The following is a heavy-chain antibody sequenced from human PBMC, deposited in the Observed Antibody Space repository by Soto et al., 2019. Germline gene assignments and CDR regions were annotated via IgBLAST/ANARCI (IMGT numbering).Heavy chain of an antibody. CDR1: GGTFSSYA. V-gene: IGHV1-69*12. Sequence: QVKLVQSGAVVKKPGSSVKVSCKACGGTFSSYAMNWVRQAPGPGLEWMGGIIPMFGTTTYAQKFQGRVTITADESTSTVYMELTGLTSDDTAVYYCGRDGAGMGATFDYWGQGTLVTVSS. J-gene: IGHJ4*02. CDR3: GRDGAGMGATFDY. CDR2: IIPMFGTT. D-gene: IGHD1-26*01.